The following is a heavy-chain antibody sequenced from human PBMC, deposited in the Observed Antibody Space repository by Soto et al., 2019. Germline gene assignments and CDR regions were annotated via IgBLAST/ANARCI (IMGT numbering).Heavy chain of an antibody. CDR3: ARDESGGYYDFWSGYFANYYYYGMDV. CDR1: GYTFTSYG. J-gene: IGHJ6*02. Sequence: ASVKVSCKASGYTFTSYGISWVRQAPGQGLEWMGWISAYNGNTNYAQKLQGRVTTTTDTSTSTAYMELRSLRSDDTAVYYCARDESGGYYDFWSGYFANYYYYGMDVWGQGTTVTVSS. D-gene: IGHD3-3*01. V-gene: IGHV1-18*04. CDR2: ISAYNGNT.